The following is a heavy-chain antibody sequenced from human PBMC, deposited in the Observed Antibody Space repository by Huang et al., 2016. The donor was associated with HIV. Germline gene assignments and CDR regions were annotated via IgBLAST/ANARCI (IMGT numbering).Heavy chain of an antibody. V-gene: IGHV1-69*01. CDR1: GGTFSSYV. Sequence: QVQLVQSGAEVKKPGSSVKVSCKASGGTFSSYVISWVGQAPGQGLEWMGGITPIFDKTNYAQKFQGRVTIIADESTRTAYMEMSSLRPEDTATYYCATGPRGSGSFNWGQGTLVIVSS. CDR3: ATGPRGSGSFN. J-gene: IGHJ4*02. D-gene: IGHD1-26*01. CDR2: ITPIFDKT.